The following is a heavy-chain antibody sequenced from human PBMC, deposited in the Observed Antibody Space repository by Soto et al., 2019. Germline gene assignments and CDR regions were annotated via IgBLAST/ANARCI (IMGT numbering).Heavy chain of an antibody. Sequence: QMQLVQSGPEVKKPGTSVKVSCKTSGFTFTTSSVQWVRQTRGRRLEWIGWLVVGSGGTKYAQIFQERVTITSDVATGTTYMELSSLRSEDTAVYYCATSSGAYYGGIDFWGREPWSPSPQ. CDR3: ATSSGAYYGGIDF. CDR1: GFTFTTSS. D-gene: IGHD4-17*01. J-gene: IGHJ4*02. V-gene: IGHV1-58*01. CDR2: LVVGSGGT.